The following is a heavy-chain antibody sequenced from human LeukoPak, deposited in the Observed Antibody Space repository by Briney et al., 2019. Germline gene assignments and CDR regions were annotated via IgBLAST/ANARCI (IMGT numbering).Heavy chain of an antibody. CDR3: ARGSLRYYDSSGYFGY. CDR1: GGSFSGYY. V-gene: IGHV4-34*01. CDR2: INHSGST. J-gene: IGHJ4*02. Sequence: SETLSLTCAVYGGSFSGYYWSWIRQPPGKGLEWIGEINHSGSTNYNPSLKSRVTISVDTSKNQVSLKLSYVTAADTAVYYCARGSLRYYDSSGYFGYWGQGTLVTVSS. D-gene: IGHD3-22*01.